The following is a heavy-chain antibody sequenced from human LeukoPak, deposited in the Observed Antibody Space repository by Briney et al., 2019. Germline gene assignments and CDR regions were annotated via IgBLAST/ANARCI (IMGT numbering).Heavy chain of an antibody. Sequence: SETLSLTCIVSGGSVTISNYYWGWIRQPPGKGLEWIGRIYYSGRTYYHPSLKSRVTISVDTSKNQFSLKLRSVTAADTAVYYCARVMGADYVAVTGPHFDYWGQGTLVTVSS. J-gene: IGHJ4*02. V-gene: IGHV4-39*01. D-gene: IGHD1-20*01. CDR1: GGSVTISNYY. CDR3: ARVMGADYVAVTGPHFDY. CDR2: IYYSGRT.